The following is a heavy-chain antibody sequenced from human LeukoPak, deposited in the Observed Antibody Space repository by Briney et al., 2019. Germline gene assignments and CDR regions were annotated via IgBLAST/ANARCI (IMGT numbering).Heavy chain of an antibody. CDR2: INSDGSST. CDR1: GFTFSSYW. V-gene: IGHV3-74*01. Sequence: GGSLRLSCAASGFTFSSYWMHWVRQAPGKGLVWVSRINSDGSSTSYADSVKGRFTISRDNAKNTLYLQMNSLRAEDTAVYYWAREGLYGGNGFDPWGQGTLVTVSS. CDR3: AREGLYGGNGFDP. D-gene: IGHD3-16*02. J-gene: IGHJ5*02.